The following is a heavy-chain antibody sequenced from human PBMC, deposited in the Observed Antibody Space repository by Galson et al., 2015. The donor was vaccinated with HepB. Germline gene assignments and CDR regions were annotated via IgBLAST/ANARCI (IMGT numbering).Heavy chain of an antibody. D-gene: IGHD3-10*01. J-gene: IGHJ5*02. CDR1: GGSFSGYY. CDR3: ARGPSPMVRGVILGFDP. Sequence: ETLSLTCAVYGGSFSGYYWSWIRQPPGKGLEWIGEINHSGSTNYNPSLKSRVTISVDTSKNQFSLKLSSVTAADTAVYYCARGPSPMVRGVILGFDPWGQGTLVTVSS. V-gene: IGHV4-34*01. CDR2: INHSGST.